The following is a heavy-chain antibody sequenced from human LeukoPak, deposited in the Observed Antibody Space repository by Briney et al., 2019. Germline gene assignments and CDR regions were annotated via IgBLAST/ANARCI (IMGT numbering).Heavy chain of an antibody. CDR1: GYTFTSYG. D-gene: IGHD2-2*01. J-gene: IGHJ4*02. CDR3: ARAGDIVVVPAAGEYDY. V-gene: IGHV1-18*01. Sequence: ASVKVSCKASGYTFTSYGISWVRQAPGQGLEWMGWISAYNGNTNYAQRLQGRVTMTTDTSTSTAYMELRSLRSDDTAVYYCARAGDIVVVPAAGEYDYWGQGTLVTVSS. CDR2: ISAYNGNT.